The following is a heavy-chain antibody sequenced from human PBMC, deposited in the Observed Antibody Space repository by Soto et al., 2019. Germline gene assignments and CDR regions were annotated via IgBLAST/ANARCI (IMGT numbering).Heavy chain of an antibody. D-gene: IGHD6-13*01. CDR2: ISAYNGNT. J-gene: IGHJ4*01. V-gene: IGHV1-18*01. CDR1: GYTFTSYD. CDR3: ATEWPGSSNYNDY. Sequence: ASVKVSCKASGYTFTSYDINWVRQAPGQGLEWMGWISAYNGNTNYAQKFQGRVTMTTDTSTNTAYMELRSLRSDDTAVYYCATEWPGSSNYNDYWGHGTLVTVS.